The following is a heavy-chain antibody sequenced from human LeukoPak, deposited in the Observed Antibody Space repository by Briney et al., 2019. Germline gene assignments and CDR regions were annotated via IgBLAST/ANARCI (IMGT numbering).Heavy chain of an antibody. J-gene: IGHJ3*02. D-gene: IGHD2-15*01. CDR2: IYTSGST. CDR3: ARDYCSGGSCYLSPDAFDI. V-gene: IGHV4-4*07. CDR1: GRSISSYY. Sequence: SETLSLTCTVSGRSISSYYWSWIRQPAGKGLEWIGRIYTSGSTNYNPSLKSRVTMSVDTSKNQFSLKLSSVTAADTAVYYCARDYCSGGSCYLSPDAFDIWGQGTMVTVSS.